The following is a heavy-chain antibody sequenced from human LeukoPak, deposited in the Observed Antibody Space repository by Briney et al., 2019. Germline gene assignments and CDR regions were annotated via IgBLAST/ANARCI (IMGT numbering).Heavy chain of an antibody. J-gene: IGHJ4*02. CDR3: ARDDYGGNIEGDY. V-gene: IGHV3-21*01. CDR2: ISSSSSYI. Sequence: GGSLRLSCAASGFTFSNYAMTWVRQAPGKGLEWVSSISSSSSYIYYADSVKGRFTISRDNAKNSLYLQMNSLRAEDTAVYYCARDDYGGNIEGDYWGQGTLVTVSS. CDR1: GFTFSNYA. D-gene: IGHD4-23*01.